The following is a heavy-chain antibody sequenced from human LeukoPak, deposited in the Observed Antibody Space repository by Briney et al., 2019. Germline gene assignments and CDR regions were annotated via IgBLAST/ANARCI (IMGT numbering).Heavy chain of an antibody. V-gene: IGHV4-59*01. J-gene: IGHJ3*02. CDR1: GGSISSYF. Sequence: SETLSLTCTVSGGSISSYFWSWIRQPPGKGLEWTGYIYYSGRTYYNPSLKSRVTMSVDTSKSQFSLKLSSVTAADTAVYYCTRDERGGSSSDIWGQGTMVTVSS. D-gene: IGHD6-13*01. CDR3: TRDERGGSSSDI. CDR2: IYYSGRT.